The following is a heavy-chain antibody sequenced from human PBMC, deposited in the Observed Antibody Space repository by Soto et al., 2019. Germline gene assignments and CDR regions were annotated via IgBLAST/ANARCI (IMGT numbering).Heavy chain of an antibody. CDR3: ARASYSGYAHFDY. Sequence: QVQLVQSGAEVKKPGASVEVSCKASGYTFTSYAMHWVRQAPGQRLEWMGWINAGNGNTKYSQKFQGRVTITRDTSASTAYMELSSLRSEDTAVYYCARASYSGYAHFDYWGQGTLVTVSS. J-gene: IGHJ4*02. D-gene: IGHD5-12*01. CDR2: INAGNGNT. CDR1: GYTFTSYA. V-gene: IGHV1-3*01.